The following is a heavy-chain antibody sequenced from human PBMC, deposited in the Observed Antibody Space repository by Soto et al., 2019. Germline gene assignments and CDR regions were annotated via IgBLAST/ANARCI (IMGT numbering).Heavy chain of an antibody. CDR1: GFTCSSYS. V-gene: IGHV3-48*01. D-gene: IGHD6-13*01. J-gene: IGHJ4*02. CDR2: ISSSSSTI. Sequence: GGSLRLSCAASGFTCSSYSMNWVRQAPGKGLEWVSYISSSSSTIYYADSVKGRFTISRDNAKNSLYLKMNSLRAEDTAVYYCEKDAKYSSSWYYFDYWGQGTRVTVSS. CDR3: EKDAKYSSSWYYFDY.